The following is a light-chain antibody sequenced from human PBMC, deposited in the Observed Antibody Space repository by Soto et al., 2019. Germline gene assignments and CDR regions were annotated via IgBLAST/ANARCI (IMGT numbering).Light chain of an antibody. CDR2: DAS. V-gene: IGKV3-11*01. Sequence: EIVLTQSPATLSLSPGERATLSCRPSQSVSSYLVWYQQKPGQAPRLLIYDASNRATGIPARFSGSGSGTDFTLTISSLEPEDFAVYYCQQRSNWPLTFGGGTQVEIK. CDR1: QSVSSY. CDR3: QQRSNWPLT. J-gene: IGKJ4*01.